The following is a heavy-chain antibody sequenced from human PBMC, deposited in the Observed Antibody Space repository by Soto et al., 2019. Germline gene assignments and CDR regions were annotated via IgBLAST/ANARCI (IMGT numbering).Heavy chain of an antibody. CDR2: IYYSGST. J-gene: IGHJ4*02. V-gene: IGHV4-59*01. Sequence: PSETLSLTCTVSGVSISSYYWSWIRQPPGKGLEWIGYIYYSGSTNYNPSPKSRVTISVDTSKNQFSLKLSSVTAADTAVYYCARLQQSFDYWGQGTLVTVSS. D-gene: IGHD1-1*01. CDR3: ARLQQSFDY. CDR1: GVSISSYY.